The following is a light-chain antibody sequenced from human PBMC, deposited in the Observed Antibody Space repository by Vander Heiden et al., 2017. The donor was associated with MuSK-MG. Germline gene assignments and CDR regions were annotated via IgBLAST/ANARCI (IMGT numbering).Light chain of an antibody. J-gene: IGKJ2*01. CDR2: DAS. CDR1: QSVSSY. V-gene: IGKV3-11*01. Sequence: EIVLTQSPATLSLSPGERATLSCRASQSVSSYLAWYQQKPGQAPRLLIYDASNRATGIPARFSGSGSGTDFTLTISSLEPEDFAVYYCQQRSNWPRTFGQRTKLDIK. CDR3: QQRSNWPRT.